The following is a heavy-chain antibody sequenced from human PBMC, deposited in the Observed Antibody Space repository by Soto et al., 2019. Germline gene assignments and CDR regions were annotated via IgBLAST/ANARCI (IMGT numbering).Heavy chain of an antibody. V-gene: IGHV3-7*01. J-gene: IGHJ4*02. CDR2: IKQDGSEK. CDR3: ARVTWCYSPHSDY. D-gene: IGHD2-15*01. Sequence: GGSLRLSCAASGFPFIRYWISWGRQAPGKGLEWVANIKQDGSEKNYVDSVKGRFTISIDSAKNSLYLQMNSQTAEDTAVYYCARVTWCYSPHSDYWGQGTRVTVSS. CDR1: GFPFIRYW.